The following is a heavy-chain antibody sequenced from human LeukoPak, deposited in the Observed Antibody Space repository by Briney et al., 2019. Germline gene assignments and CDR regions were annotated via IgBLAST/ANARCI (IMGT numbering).Heavy chain of an antibody. CDR2: INPNSGGT. Sequence: ASVKVSYKASGYTFTGYYMHWVRQAPGQGLEWMGWINPNSGGTNYAQKFQGRITMTTDTSTSTAYMELRSLRSDDTAVYYCARSLTMVRGVGFDYWGQGTLVTVSS. CDR1: GYTFTGYY. CDR3: ARSLTMVRGVGFDY. D-gene: IGHD3-10*01. V-gene: IGHV1-2*02. J-gene: IGHJ4*02.